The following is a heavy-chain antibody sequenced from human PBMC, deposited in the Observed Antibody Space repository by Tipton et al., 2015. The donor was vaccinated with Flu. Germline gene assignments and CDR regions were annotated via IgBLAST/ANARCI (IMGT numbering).Heavy chain of an antibody. Sequence: LSLTCAASGFTFSSYSMNWVRRAPGKGLEWVSYISSSSSTIYYADSVKGRFTISRDNAKNSLYLQMNSLRAEDTAVYYCARERVYDFWSGFLDYWGQGTLVTVSS. V-gene: IGHV3-48*01. CDR3: ARERVYDFWSGFLDY. D-gene: IGHD3-3*01. CDR1: GFTFSSYS. CDR2: ISSSSSTI. J-gene: IGHJ4*02.